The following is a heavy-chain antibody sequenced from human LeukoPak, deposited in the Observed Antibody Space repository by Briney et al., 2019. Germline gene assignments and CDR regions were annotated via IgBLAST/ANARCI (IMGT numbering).Heavy chain of an antibody. CDR1: GGSISSGHYC. Sequence: SETLSLTCTVSGGSISSGHYCWSWIRQPPGRVLEWIGYICYTGNSYYNPSLKSRVTISVDTSKNQFSLKLSSVTAADTAVYYCAREVYYDSSGYFDYWGQGTLVTVSS. V-gene: IGHV4-30-4*08. J-gene: IGHJ4*02. CDR2: ICYTGNS. D-gene: IGHD3-22*01. CDR3: AREVYYDSSGYFDY.